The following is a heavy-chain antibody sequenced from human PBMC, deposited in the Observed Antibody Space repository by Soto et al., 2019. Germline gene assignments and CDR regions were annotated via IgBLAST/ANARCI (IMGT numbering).Heavy chain of an antibody. CDR2: IDPSDSYT. D-gene: IGHD2-21*01. CDR1: GYSFTSYW. Sequence: PGESLKISCKGSGYSFTSYWISWVRQMPGKGLEWMGRIDPSDSYTNYSPSFQGHVTISADKSISTAYLQWSSLKASDTAMYYCARHEPKVIANYYYYYGMDVWGQGXTVTVSS. CDR3: ARHEPKVIANYYYYYGMDV. V-gene: IGHV5-10-1*01. J-gene: IGHJ6*02.